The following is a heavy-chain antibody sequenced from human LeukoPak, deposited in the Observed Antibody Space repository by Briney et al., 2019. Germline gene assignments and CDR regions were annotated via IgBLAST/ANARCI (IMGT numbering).Heavy chain of an antibody. CDR1: GFTFSSYS. D-gene: IGHD3-22*01. J-gene: IGHJ4*02. CDR3: AREPQAAKSSGYYYVGY. CDR2: ISSSSSYI. V-gene: IGHV3-21*01. Sequence: GGSLRLSCAASGFTFSSYSMNWVRQAPGKGLEWVSSISSSSSYIYYADSVKGRFTISRDNAKNSLYLQMNSLRAEDSAVYYCAREPQAAKSSGYYYVGYWGQGTLVTVSS.